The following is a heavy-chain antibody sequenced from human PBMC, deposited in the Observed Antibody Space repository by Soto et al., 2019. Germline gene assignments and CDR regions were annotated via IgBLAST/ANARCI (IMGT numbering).Heavy chain of an antibody. J-gene: IGHJ3*02. Sequence: QVQLQESGPGLVKPSQTLSLTCTVSGGSISSGGYYWSWIRQHPGKGLEWIGYIYYSGSTYYNPSLKSRVTISVDTSKNQFSLKLSSVTAADTAVYYCARGRFGEFLLTNDAFDIWGQGTMVTVSS. CDR1: GGSISSGGYY. CDR3: ARGRFGEFLLTNDAFDI. D-gene: IGHD3-10*01. V-gene: IGHV4-31*03. CDR2: IYYSGST.